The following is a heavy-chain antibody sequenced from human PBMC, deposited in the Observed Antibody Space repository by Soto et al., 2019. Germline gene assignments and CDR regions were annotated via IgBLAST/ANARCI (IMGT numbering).Heavy chain of an antibody. CDR3: ARVVTVVKSFHYWYFDL. V-gene: IGHV1-69*12. CDR2: IIPIFGTT. D-gene: IGHD2-15*01. J-gene: IGHJ2*01. CDR1: GGTFSSYA. Sequence: QVQLVQSGAEVKKPGSSVKVSCKASGGTFSSYAISWVRQAPGQGLEWMGGIIPIFGTTNYAQKFQGRVTITADESTSTAYMELSSLRSEDTAMYYCARVVTVVKSFHYWYFDLWGCGTLVTVSS.